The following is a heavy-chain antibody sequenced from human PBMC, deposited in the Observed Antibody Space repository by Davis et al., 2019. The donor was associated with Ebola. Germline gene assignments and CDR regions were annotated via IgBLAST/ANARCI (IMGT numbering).Heavy chain of an antibody. J-gene: IGHJ4*02. CDR3: ARDQGSSWYDY. CDR1: GYTFTRYG. V-gene: IGHV1-18*01. Sequence: SVKVSRKASGYTFTRYGISWVRQAPGQGLEWMGWISTYNGNTNYAQKLQGRVTITTDTSTSTAYMELSSLRSEDTAVYYCARDQGSSWYDYWGQGTLVTVSS. CDR2: ISTYNGNT. D-gene: IGHD6-13*01.